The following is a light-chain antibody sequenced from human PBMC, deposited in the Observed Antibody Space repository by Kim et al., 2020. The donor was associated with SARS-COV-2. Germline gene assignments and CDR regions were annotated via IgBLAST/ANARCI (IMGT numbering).Light chain of an antibody. Sequence: SYELTQPPSVSVSPGQTARITCSGDTLPKQYAYWYQQKPGQAPVVMIYKDNERPSGIPERFSGSSSGTTVTLTISGVQTEDEADYYCQSADSSGTYWVFGGGTQLTVL. CDR2: KDN. CDR3: QSADSSGTYWV. V-gene: IGLV3-25*03. J-gene: IGLJ3*02. CDR1: TLPKQY.